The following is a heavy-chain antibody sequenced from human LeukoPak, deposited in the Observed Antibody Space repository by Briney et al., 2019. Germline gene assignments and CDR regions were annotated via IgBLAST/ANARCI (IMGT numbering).Heavy chain of an antibody. CDR2: IYYSGST. V-gene: IGHV4-59*01. D-gene: IGHD6-13*01. CDR3: ARGAAAAGRLGFDY. J-gene: IGHJ4*02. Sequence: PSETLSLTCTVSGGSISSYYWSWIRQPPGKGLEWIGYIYYSGSTNYNPSLKRRVTISVDTSKNQFSLKLSSVTAADTAVYYCARGAAAAGRLGFDYWGQGTLVTVSS. CDR1: GGSISSYY.